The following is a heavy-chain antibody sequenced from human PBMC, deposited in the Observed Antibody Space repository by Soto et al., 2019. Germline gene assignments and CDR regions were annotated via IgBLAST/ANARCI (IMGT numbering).Heavy chain of an antibody. J-gene: IGHJ1*01. D-gene: IGHD2-8*01. CDR3: AKDSPVGVPQLRALHA. CDR2: ISGSGGST. CDR1: GFTFSNYG. Sequence: VGSLSLSCAASGFTFSNYGMSWIRQAPGKGLEWVSVISGSGGSTYYADSVKGRFTLSRDNSKNTVFLQMNSLRAEDTAVYYCAKDSPVGVPQLRALHAWGQGTLVTVSS. V-gene: IGHV3-23*01.